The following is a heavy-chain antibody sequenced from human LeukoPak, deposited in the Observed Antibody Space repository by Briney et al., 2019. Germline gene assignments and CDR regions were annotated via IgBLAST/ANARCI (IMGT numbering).Heavy chain of an antibody. CDR1: GYIFTGYY. Sequence: GASVKVSCKASGYIFTGYYMHWVRQAPGQGLEWMGRINPNSGGTNYSQKFQGRVTMTRDTSISTAYMELSRLRSDDTAVYYCARARSPIFGVVALYYFDYWGRGTLVTVSS. CDR2: INPNSGGT. J-gene: IGHJ4*02. D-gene: IGHD3-3*01. CDR3: ARARSPIFGVVALYYFDY. V-gene: IGHV1-2*06.